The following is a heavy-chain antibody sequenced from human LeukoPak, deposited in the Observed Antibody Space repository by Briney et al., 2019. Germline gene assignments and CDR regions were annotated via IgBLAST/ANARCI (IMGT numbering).Heavy chain of an antibody. CDR1: GFTFSSYS. J-gene: IGHJ6*04. CDR2: ITRSNYI. CDR3: ARGPTMKMDV. V-gene: IGHV3-21*01. D-gene: IGHD3-22*01. Sequence: VGSLRLSCAASGFTFSSYSMNWVRQAPGKGLEWVSSITRSNYIYYADTVKGRFTISRDNAKNSLYLQMNSLRVEDTAVYYCARGPTMKMDVWGKGTTVTVSS.